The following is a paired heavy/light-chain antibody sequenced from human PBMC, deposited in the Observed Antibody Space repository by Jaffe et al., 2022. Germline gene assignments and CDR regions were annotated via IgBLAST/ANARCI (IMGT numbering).Light chain of an antibody. V-gene: IGKV3-15*01. CDR1: QSVSSN. CDR2: GAS. J-gene: IGKJ1*01. Sequence: EKVMTQSPATLSVSPGERATLSCRASQSVSSNLAWYQQKPGQAPRLLIYGASTRATGIPARFSGSGSGTEFTLTISSLQSEDFAVYYCQQYNNWPWTFGQGTKVEVK. CDR3: QQYNNWPWT.
Heavy chain of an antibody. CDR2: ISDSGGTT. Sequence: EVQLLESGGGLVQPGGSLRLSCAASGFTFSSYAMSWVRQAPGKGLEWVSVISDSGGTTYFADSVKGRFTISRDNSKNTVFLQMNSLRAEDTAVYYCARGRVTGWYDYWGQGTLVTVSS. CDR3: ARGRVTGWYDY. V-gene: IGHV3-23*01. D-gene: IGHD6-19*01. J-gene: IGHJ4*02. CDR1: GFTFSSYA.